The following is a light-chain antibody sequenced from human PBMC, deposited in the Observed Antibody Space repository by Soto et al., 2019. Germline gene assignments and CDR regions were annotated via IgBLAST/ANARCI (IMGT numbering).Light chain of an antibody. Sequence: QSALTQPASVSGSPGQTITISCSGTSSDVGGYNYVSWCQQHPGKAPKLMIFDVSNRPSGVSNRFSGSKSGNTASLTISGLQAEDEADYYCNSYTTGATYVFGDGTKLTVL. CDR3: NSYTTGATYV. V-gene: IGLV2-14*03. CDR1: SSDVGGYNY. CDR2: DVS. J-gene: IGLJ1*01.